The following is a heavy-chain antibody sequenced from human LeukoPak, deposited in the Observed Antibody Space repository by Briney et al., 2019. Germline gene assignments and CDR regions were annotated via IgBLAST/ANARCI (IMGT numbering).Heavy chain of an antibody. V-gene: IGHV3-23*01. CDR1: GFTFSSYA. J-gene: IGHJ6*02. D-gene: IGHD2-2*01. CDR3: AKDGPYCSSTSCCYYYGMDV. Sequence: GGSLRLSCAASGFTFSSYAMSWVRQAPGKGLEWVSAISGSGGSTYYADSVKGRFTISRDNSKNTLYLQMNSLRAEDTAVYYCAKDGPYCSSTSCCYYYGMDVWGQGTTVTVSS. CDR2: ISGSGGST.